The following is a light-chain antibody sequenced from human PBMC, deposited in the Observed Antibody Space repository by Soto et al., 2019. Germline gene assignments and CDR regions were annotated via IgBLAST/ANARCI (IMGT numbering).Light chain of an antibody. CDR3: CSYGGSGAYV. CDR2: EVT. Sequence: ALTQPASVSGSPGQSITISCTGTSSDVRNFNLVSWYQQHPDKAPKLMIYEVTKRPAVVSNRFSASKSGNTASLTIFGLQAEDEADYHCCSYGGSGAYVFGIGTKVTVL. V-gene: IGLV2-23*02. CDR1: SSDVRNFNL. J-gene: IGLJ1*01.